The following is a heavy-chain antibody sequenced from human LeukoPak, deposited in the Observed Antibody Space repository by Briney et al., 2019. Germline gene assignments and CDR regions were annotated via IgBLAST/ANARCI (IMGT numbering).Heavy chain of an antibody. V-gene: IGHV1-24*01. J-gene: IGHJ5*02. Sequence: ASVKVSCKVSGYTLTELSMHWVRQAPGKGLEWMGGFDSEDGDTIYAQKFQGRVTMTTDTSMSTAYMELSRLTSDDTAVYYCARAGGRSWFDPWGQGTLVTVSS. CDR1: GYTLTELS. CDR3: ARAGGRSWFDP. CDR2: FDSEDGDT.